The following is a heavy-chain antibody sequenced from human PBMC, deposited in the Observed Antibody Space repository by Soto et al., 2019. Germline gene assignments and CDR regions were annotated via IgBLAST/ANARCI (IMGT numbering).Heavy chain of an antibody. Sequence: EVLLVESGGGLVKPGESLRLSCVASGFTFSSYTLNWVRQAPGKGLEWVSSISYNSGHIYYADSLQGRFTISRDNSKNSLYLQMSSLRAEDTAIYYCARDGRYNSGWPVGRDFWGQGTLVTVSS. CDR2: ISYNSGHI. CDR1: GFTFSSYT. J-gene: IGHJ4*02. V-gene: IGHV3-21*01. CDR3: ARDGRYNSGWPVGRDF. D-gene: IGHD5-12*01.